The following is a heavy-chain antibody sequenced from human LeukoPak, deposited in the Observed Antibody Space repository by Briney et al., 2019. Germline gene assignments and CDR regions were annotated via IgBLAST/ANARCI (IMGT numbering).Heavy chain of an antibody. CDR3: ARGLGYCSGGSCFSNSFDY. Sequence: SETLSLTCTVSGGSISSYSWSWIRQPPGKGLEWIGYIYHSGSTYYNPSLKSRVTISVDRSKNQFSLKLSSVTAADTAVYYCARGLGYCSGGSCFSNSFDYWGQGTLVTVSS. CDR2: IYHSGST. CDR1: GGSISSYS. V-gene: IGHV4-30-2*01. D-gene: IGHD2-15*01. J-gene: IGHJ4*02.